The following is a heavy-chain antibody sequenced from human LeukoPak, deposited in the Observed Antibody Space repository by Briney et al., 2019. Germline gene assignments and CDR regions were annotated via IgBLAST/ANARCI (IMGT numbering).Heavy chain of an antibody. CDR1: GFTFNKYS. Sequence: GGSLRLSCVASGFTFNKYSMNWVRQAPGKGLQWLSYISGSSRTIYYADSVKGRFTISRDNAKNSLYLQMNSLRAEDTAVYYCVGWINRIAAAGTHDAFDIWGQGTKVTVSS. D-gene: IGHD6-13*01. CDR3: VGWINRIAAAGTHDAFDI. J-gene: IGHJ3*02. CDR2: ISGSSRTI. V-gene: IGHV3-48*04.